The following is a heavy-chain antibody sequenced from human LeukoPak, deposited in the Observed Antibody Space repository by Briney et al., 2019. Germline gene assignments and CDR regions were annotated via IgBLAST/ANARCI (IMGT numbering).Heavy chain of an antibody. CDR1: GFIFSSYG. Sequence: GGSLRLSCAASGFIFSSYGMHWVRQAPGKGLEWVAVISYDASDQYYADSVKGRFTISRDNSKNTLYMQVNSLRAEDTAVYCCAKAQGTLWAAFDYWGQGTLVTVSS. D-gene: IGHD1-26*01. V-gene: IGHV3-30*18. CDR2: ISYDASDQ. J-gene: IGHJ4*02. CDR3: AKAQGTLWAAFDY.